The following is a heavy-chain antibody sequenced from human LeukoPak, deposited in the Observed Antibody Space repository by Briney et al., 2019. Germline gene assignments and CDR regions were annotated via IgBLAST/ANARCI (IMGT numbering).Heavy chain of an antibody. Sequence: GGSLRLSCAASGFTFSSYSMNWVRQAPGKGLEWVSSISSSSSYIYYADPVKGRFTISRDNAKNSLYLQTNSLRAEDTAVYYCARVPDRSYYYDSSGYSGYYGMDVWGQGTTVTVSS. J-gene: IGHJ6*02. CDR3: ARVPDRSYYYDSSGYSGYYGMDV. CDR2: ISSSSSYI. D-gene: IGHD3-22*01. CDR1: GFTFSSYS. V-gene: IGHV3-21*01.